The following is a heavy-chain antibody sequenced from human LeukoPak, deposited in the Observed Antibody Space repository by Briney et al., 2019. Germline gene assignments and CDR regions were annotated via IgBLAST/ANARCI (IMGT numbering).Heavy chain of an antibody. CDR2: ISSSGSTI. CDR1: GFTFSSYE. Sequence: GGSLRLSCAASGFTFSSYEMNWVRQAPGKGLEWVSYISSSGSTIYYADSVKGRFTISRDNAKNSLYLQMNSLRAEDTAVYYCASFIGDFDWLFVGYWGQGTLVTVSS. CDR3: ASFIGDFDWLFVGY. D-gene: IGHD3-9*01. V-gene: IGHV3-48*03. J-gene: IGHJ4*02.